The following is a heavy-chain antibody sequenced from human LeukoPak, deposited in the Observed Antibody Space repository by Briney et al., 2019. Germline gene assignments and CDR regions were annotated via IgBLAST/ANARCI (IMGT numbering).Heavy chain of an antibody. D-gene: IGHD6-6*01. J-gene: IGHJ4*02. CDR2: IIPIFGTA. V-gene: IGHV1-69*13. Sequence: GASVKVSCKASGGTFSSYAISWVRQAPGQGLEWMGGIIPIFGTANYAQKFQGRVTITADESTSTAYMELSSLRSEDTAVYYCARLYSSSLGNDYWGQGTLVTVSS. CDR3: ARLYSSSLGNDY. CDR1: GGTFSSYA.